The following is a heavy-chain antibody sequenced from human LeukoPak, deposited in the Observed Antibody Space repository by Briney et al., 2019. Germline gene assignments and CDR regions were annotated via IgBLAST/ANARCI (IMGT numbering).Heavy chain of an antibody. V-gene: IGHV3-30*18. D-gene: IGHD3-9*01. CDR3: AKSHFDWLSTIEY. CDR1: GFTFSSYG. J-gene: IGHJ4*02. Sequence: GRSLRLSCAASGFTFSSYGMHWVRQAPGKGLEWVAVISYDGSNKYYADSVKGRFTISRDNSKNTLYLQMNSLRAEDTAVYYCAKSHFDWLSTIEYWGQGTLVTVSS. CDR2: ISYDGSNK.